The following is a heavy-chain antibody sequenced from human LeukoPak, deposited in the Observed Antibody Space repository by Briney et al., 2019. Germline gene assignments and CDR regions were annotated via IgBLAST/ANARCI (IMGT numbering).Heavy chain of an antibody. CDR1: GFTLSSYA. V-gene: IGHV3-23*01. CDR3: AKDGYYYDSSGYANPLDY. Sequence: PGGSLRLSCAASGFTLSSYAMSWVRQAPGKGLEWVSAISDSGNTYHADSVKGRFTISRDSSKNTLFLQMNRLRAEDTAVYYCAKDGYYYDSSGYANPLDYWGQGTLVIVSS. D-gene: IGHD3-22*01. J-gene: IGHJ4*02. CDR2: ISDSGNT.